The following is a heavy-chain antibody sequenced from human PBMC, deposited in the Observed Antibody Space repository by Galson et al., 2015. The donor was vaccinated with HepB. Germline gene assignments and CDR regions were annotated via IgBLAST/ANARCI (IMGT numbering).Heavy chain of an antibody. CDR3: ARVRWYYFDY. Sequence: SLRLSCAASGFTFSSYAMHWVRQAPDKGLEWVAVISYDGSNKYYADSVKGRFTISRDNSKNTLYLQMNSLRAEDSAVYYCARVRWYYFDYWGQGNLVSVSS. CDR1: GFTFSSYA. D-gene: IGHD6-13*01. V-gene: IGHV3-30*04. CDR2: ISYDGSNK. J-gene: IGHJ4*02.